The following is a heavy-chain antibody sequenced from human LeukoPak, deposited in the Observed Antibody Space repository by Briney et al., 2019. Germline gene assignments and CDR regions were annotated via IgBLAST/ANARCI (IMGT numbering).Heavy chain of an antibody. D-gene: IGHD2-15*01. CDR2: IKQDGSEK. J-gene: IGHJ3*02. CDR1: EFTFSTYW. V-gene: IGHV3-7*01. CDR3: ARHRSGGSQDDSFDI. Sequence: GGSLRLSCAASEFTFSTYWMTWVRQAPGKGLEWVADIKQDGSEKYYVDSVKGRFTISRQNAKKSLFLQMNSLRAEDTAVYYCARHRSGGSQDDSFDIWGQGTLVTVSS.